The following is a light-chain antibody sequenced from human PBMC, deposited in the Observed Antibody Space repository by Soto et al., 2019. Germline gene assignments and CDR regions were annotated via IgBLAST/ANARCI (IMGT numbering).Light chain of an antibody. CDR2: DAS. V-gene: IGKV1-33*01. Sequence: DIQMAQSPSSLSAFIGDRVTVTCQASPDISKQLNWYRQAPGKAPQLLIYDASNLERGVPSRFSRSGSGTEFTFTINSLQTKDVATYYCQHFASLPYTFGPGTKVEV. CDR1: PDISKQ. CDR3: QHFASLPYT. J-gene: IGKJ2*01.